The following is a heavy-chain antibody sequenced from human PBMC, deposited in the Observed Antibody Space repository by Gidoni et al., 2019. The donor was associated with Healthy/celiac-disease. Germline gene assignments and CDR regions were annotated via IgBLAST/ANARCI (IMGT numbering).Heavy chain of an antibody. J-gene: IGHJ6*03. V-gene: IGHV1-18*01. CDR2: ISAYNGNT. CDR3: ARGPVPRYSSGWYELSGYYYYMDV. Sequence: QVQLVQSGAEVKKPGASVTVSCKASGYTFTSYGISWVRQAPGQGLEWMGWISAYNGNTNYAQKLQGRVTMTTDTSTSTAYMELRSLRSDDTAVYYCARGPVPRYSSGWYELSGYYYYMDVWGKGTTVTVSS. CDR1: GYTFTSYG. D-gene: IGHD6-19*01.